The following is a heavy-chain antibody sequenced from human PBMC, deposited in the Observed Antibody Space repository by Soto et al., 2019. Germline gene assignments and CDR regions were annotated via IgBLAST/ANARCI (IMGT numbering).Heavy chain of an antibody. J-gene: IGHJ4*02. Sequence: QITLKESGPTLVKPTQTLTMTCTLSGFSLSTRGVAVGWFRQPPGKALEWLALIYWDEDKWYRPSLKSRLTITDNTSKNQVVLTMTNMDPVDTATYYCAHRPRGYAYYFDYWGQGTLVTVSS. D-gene: IGHD5-12*01. V-gene: IGHV2-5*02. CDR3: AHRPRGYAYYFDY. CDR2: IYWDEDK. CDR1: GFSLSTRGVA.